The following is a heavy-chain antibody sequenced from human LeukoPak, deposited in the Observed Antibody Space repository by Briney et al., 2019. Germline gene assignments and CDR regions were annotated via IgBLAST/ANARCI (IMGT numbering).Heavy chain of an antibody. CDR1: GFTFSSYG. V-gene: IGHV3-33*01. D-gene: IGHD6-19*01. J-gene: IGHJ6*02. CDR2: IWYDGSNK. Sequence: GGSLRLSCAASGFTFSSYGMHWVRQAPGKGLEWVAVIWYDGSNKYYADSVKGRFTISRDNSKNTLYLQMNSLRAEDTAVYYCARGVHMYSGGWYESYYYYGMDVWGQGTTVTVSS. CDR3: ARGVHMYSGGWYESYYYYGMDV.